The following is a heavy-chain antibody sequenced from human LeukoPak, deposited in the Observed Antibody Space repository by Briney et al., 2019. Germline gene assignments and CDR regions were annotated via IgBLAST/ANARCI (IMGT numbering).Heavy chain of an antibody. J-gene: IGHJ4*02. CDR2: INPHSGDT. CDR1: GYTFTGYY. CDR3: ARDGHCSSSTCAQFDN. Sequence: GASVKVSCKASGYTFTGYYIHWVRQAPGQGLEWMGWINPHSGDTNFAQNFQGRVTMTRDTSISTAYMELSRLRFDDTAVYYCARDGHCSSSTCAQFDNWGQGTLVTVSS. V-gene: IGHV1-2*02. D-gene: IGHD2-2*01.